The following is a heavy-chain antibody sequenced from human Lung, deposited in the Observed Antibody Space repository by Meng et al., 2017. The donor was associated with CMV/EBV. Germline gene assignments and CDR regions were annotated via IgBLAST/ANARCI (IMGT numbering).Heavy chain of an antibody. CDR1: GFTFSSYG. Sequence: GESLKISCAASGFTFSSYGMHWVRQAPGKGLEWVAVIWYDGSNKYYADSVKGRLTISRDNSKNTLYLQMNSLRAEDTAVYYCAKWIGGSNYYGMDVWGQGTTVTVSS. CDR3: AKWIGGSNYYGMDV. CDR2: IWYDGSNK. D-gene: IGHD2-15*01. J-gene: IGHJ6*02. V-gene: IGHV3-33*06.